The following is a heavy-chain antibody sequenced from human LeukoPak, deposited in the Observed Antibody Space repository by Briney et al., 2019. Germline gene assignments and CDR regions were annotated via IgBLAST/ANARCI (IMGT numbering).Heavy chain of an antibody. Sequence: SVKVSCKASGGTFSSYAISWVRQAPGQGLEWMGRIIPILGIANYAQKFQGRVTITADKSTGTAYMELSSLRSEDTAVYYCARGKLEELSDYWGQGTLVTVSS. V-gene: IGHV1-69*04. CDR1: GGTFSSYA. CDR2: IIPILGIA. CDR3: ARGKLEELSDY. D-gene: IGHD1-7*01. J-gene: IGHJ4*02.